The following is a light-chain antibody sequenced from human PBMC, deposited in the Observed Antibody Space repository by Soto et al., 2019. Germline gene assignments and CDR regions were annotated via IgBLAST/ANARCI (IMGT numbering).Light chain of an antibody. CDR1: QSVSSN. Sequence: EIVMTQSPATLSASPGERATLSCRASQSVSSNLAWYQQKPGQAPRLLIYGASTRATGSPARFSGSGSGTEFTVTIGSLQSEDFAVYYCQQYNNWPGTFGQGTKVEIK. V-gene: IGKV3-15*01. CDR2: GAS. CDR3: QQYNNWPGT. J-gene: IGKJ1*01.